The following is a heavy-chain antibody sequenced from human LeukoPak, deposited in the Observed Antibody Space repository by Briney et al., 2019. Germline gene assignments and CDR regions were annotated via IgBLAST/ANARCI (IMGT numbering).Heavy chain of an antibody. Sequence: PGGSLRLSCAASGFTFSSYWMSWVRQAPGKGLEWVANIKQDGSEKYYVDSVKGRFTISRDNAKNSLYLQMNSLRAEDTAVYYCARDGGGEYQLLHYFDYWGQGTLVNVSS. CDR1: GFTFSSYW. CDR2: IKQDGSEK. D-gene: IGHD2-2*01. V-gene: IGHV3-7*01. J-gene: IGHJ4*02. CDR3: ARDGGGEYQLLHYFDY.